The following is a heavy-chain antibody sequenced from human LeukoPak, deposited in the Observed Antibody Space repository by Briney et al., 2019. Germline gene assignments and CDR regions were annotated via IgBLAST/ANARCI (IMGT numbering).Heavy chain of an antibody. J-gene: IGHJ5*02. V-gene: IGHV1-45*02. CDR1: GYTFTYCY. CDR3: AALRGYGSGSYGLDP. Sequence: GSSVKVSCKASGYTFTYCYLHWVRQAPGQALEWMGWITPFNGNTNYAQKFQDRVTITRDRSMSTAYMELSSLRSEDTAMYYCAALRGYGSGSYGLDPWGQGTLVTVSP. D-gene: IGHD3-10*01. CDR2: ITPFNGNT.